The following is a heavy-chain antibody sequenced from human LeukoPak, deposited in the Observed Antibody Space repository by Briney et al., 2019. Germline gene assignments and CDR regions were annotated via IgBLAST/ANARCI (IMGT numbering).Heavy chain of an antibody. J-gene: IGHJ4*02. V-gene: IGHV1-18*01. D-gene: IGHD3-22*01. CDR1: GYTFTSYG. Sequence: ASVKVSCKASGYTFTSYGISWVRQAPGQGLEWMGWISAYNGNTNYAQKLQGRVTMTTDTSTSTAYMELRSLRPDDTAVYYCARDYYDSSGYYYNFDYWGQGTLVTVSS. CDR2: ISAYNGNT. CDR3: ARDYYDSSGYYYNFDY.